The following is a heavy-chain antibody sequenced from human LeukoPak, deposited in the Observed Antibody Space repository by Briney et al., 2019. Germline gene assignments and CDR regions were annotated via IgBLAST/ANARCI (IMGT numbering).Heavy chain of an antibody. Sequence: PSETLSLTCAVYGGSISDHYWSWIRQAPGKGLAWIGEINHSGSTNYNPSLKSRVTISVDTSKNQFSLKLSSVTAADTAVYYCAKDRIPAAQIPFDYWGQGTLVTVSS. J-gene: IGHJ4*02. CDR2: INHSGST. V-gene: IGHV4-34*01. CDR3: AKDRIPAAQIPFDY. CDR1: GGSISDHY. D-gene: IGHD2-2*01.